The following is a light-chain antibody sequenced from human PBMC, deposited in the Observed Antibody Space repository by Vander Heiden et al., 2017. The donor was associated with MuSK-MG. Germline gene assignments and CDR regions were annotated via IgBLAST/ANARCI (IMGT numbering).Light chain of an antibody. V-gene: IGLV3-9*01. CDR2: RDT. CDR3: QVWDSHTYV. J-gene: IGLJ1*01. CDR1: NIGTKN. Sequence: SYELTQPLSVSVALGQTARITCEGNNIGTKNGHWYQQTPGQAPVLVINRDTNRPSGIPERFSGSNSGNTATLTISRAQAGDEADYYCQVWDSHTYVFGTGTKVTVL.